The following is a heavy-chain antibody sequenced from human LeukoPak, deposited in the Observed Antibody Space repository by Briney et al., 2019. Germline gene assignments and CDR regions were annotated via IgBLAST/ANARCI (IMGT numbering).Heavy chain of an antibody. CDR3: ARGPHRRTYDRDNWFDP. J-gene: IGHJ5*02. D-gene: IGHD3-3*01. V-gene: IGHV1-46*01. CDR2: INPSGDNT. Sequence: ASAKVSCKASGYTFTGYYMHWVRQAPGQGLEWMGWINPSGDNTNYAQKFQGRVTMTRDMSTTTVYMELSSLRSEDTAVYYCARGPHRRTYDRDNWFDPWGQGTLVTVSS. CDR1: GYTFTGYY.